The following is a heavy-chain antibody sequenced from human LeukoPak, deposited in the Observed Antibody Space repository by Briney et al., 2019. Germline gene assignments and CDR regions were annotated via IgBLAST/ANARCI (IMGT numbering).Heavy chain of an antibody. D-gene: IGHD1-26*01. J-gene: IGHJ4*02. Sequence: PSETLSLTCTVSGGSISSGGYYWSWIRQHPGKGLEWIGYIYYSGSTNYNPSLKSRVTISVDTSKSQFSLKLSSVTAADTAVYYCARVPQTGLVEYFDYWGQGTLVTVSS. V-gene: IGHV4-61*08. CDR2: IYYSGST. CDR3: ARVPQTGLVEYFDY. CDR1: GGSISSGGYY.